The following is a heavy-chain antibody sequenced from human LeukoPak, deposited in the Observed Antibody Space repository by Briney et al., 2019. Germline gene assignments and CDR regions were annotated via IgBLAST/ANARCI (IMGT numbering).Heavy chain of an antibody. Sequence: GGSLRLSCAASGFTFSDYSMNWVRQAPGKGPEWILFISRTSGTIYYADSVQGRFTISRDNAKNSLYLQMNSLRAEDTAVYYCARAPNSGTLGEDYWGQGTLVTVSS. V-gene: IGHV3-48*04. CDR3: ARAPNSGTLGEDY. CDR2: ISRTSGTI. D-gene: IGHD1-26*01. J-gene: IGHJ4*02. CDR1: GFTFSDYS.